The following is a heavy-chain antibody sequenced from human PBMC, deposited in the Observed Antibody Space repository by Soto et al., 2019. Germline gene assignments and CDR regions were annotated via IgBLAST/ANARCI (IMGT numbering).Heavy chain of an antibody. D-gene: IGHD3-9*01. J-gene: IGHJ6*03. CDR3: AREGLLRYFDWFLGYMDV. Sequence: GGSLRLSCAASGFTVSSNYMSWVRQAPGKGLEWVSVIYSGGSTYYADSVKGRFTISRDNSKNTLYLQMNSLRAEDTAVYYCAREGLLRYFDWFLGYMDVWGKGTTVTVSS. CDR2: IYSGGST. V-gene: IGHV3-66*01. CDR1: GFTVSSNY.